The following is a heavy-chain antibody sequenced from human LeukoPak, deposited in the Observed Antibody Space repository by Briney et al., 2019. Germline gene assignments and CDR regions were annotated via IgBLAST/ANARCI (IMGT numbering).Heavy chain of an antibody. D-gene: IGHD1-26*01. CDR2: INHRGST. Sequence: PSETLSLTCAVYGESLSKYYWTWIRQSPGKGLEWIGEINHRGSTKLNPSLQSRVTLSVDTSKHQFSLKLTSVTAADAAVYYCGSSVGSTDYWGQGTLVTVSS. V-gene: IGHV4-34*01. CDR1: GESLSKYY. CDR3: GSSVGSTDY. J-gene: IGHJ4*02.